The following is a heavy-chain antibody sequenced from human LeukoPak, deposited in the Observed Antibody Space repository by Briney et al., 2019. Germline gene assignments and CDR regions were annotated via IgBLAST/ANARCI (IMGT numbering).Heavy chain of an antibody. D-gene: IGHD3-3*01. CDR3: ARDRTTIFGVVLDY. CDR2: IKQDGSEK. J-gene: IGHJ4*02. Sequence: PSETLSLTCTVSGGSISSSSYYWGWIRQPPGKGLEWVANIKQDGSEKYYVDSVKGRFTISRDNAKKSLYLQINSLRAEDTAVYYCARDRTTIFGVVLDYWGQGTLVTVSS. CDR1: GGSISSSSYY. V-gene: IGHV3-7*01.